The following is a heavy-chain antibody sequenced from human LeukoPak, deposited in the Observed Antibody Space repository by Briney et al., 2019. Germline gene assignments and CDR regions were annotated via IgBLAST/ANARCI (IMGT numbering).Heavy chain of an antibody. D-gene: IGHD3-3*01. CDR2: IYTSGST. CDR1: GGSISSSSYY. CDR3: ARAKGDFWSGYYHFDY. V-gene: IGHV4-61*02. J-gene: IGHJ4*02. Sequence: PSETLSLTCTVSGGSISSSSYYWSWIRQPAGKGLEWIGRIYTSGSTNYNPSLKSRVTMSVDTSKNQFSLKLSSVTAADTAVYYCARAKGDFWSGYYHFDYWGQGTLVTVSS.